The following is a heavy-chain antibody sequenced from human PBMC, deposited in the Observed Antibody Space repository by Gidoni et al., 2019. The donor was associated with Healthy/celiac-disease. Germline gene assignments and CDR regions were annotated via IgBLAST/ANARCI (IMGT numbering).Heavy chain of an antibody. CDR1: GFPFSSSA. D-gene: IGHD3-22*01. J-gene: IGHJ1*01. CDR3: AKPYYYDSSGYFQH. Sequence: VQLLESVGGLVQPGGSLRLSCTASGFPFSSSAMSWVRQAPGKGLEWVSAISGSGGSTYYADSVKGRFTISRDNSKNTLYLQMNSLRAEDTAVYYCAKPYYYDSSGYFQHWGQGTLVTVSS. V-gene: IGHV3-23*01. CDR2: ISGSGGST.